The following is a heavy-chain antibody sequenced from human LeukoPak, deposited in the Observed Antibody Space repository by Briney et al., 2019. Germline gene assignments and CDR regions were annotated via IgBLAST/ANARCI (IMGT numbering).Heavy chain of an antibody. V-gene: IGHV3-30*02. CDR1: GFTFSSYG. Sequence: GGSLRLSCAASGFTFSSYGMHWVRQAPGKGLEWVAFIRYDGSNKYYADSVKGRFTISRDNSKNTLYLQMNSLRAEDTAVYYCARRVVSYYYYYMDVWGKGTTVTVSS. CDR2: IRYDGSNK. D-gene: IGHD3-3*01. CDR3: ARRVVSYYYYYMDV. J-gene: IGHJ6*03.